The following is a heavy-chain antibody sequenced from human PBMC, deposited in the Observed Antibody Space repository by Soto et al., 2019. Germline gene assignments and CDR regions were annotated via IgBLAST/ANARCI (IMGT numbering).Heavy chain of an antibody. J-gene: IGHJ4*02. D-gene: IGHD6-13*01. CDR2: IYPGDSDT. CDR1: GYSFTSYW. V-gene: IGHV5-51*01. Sequence: PGEALKISCKGSGYSFTSYWIGWVRQMTGKGLEWMRIIYPGDSDTRYSPSFQGQVTISADKSISTAYLQWSSLKASDTAMYYCARRSSSWDFDYWGQGTLVTVSS. CDR3: ARRSSSWDFDY.